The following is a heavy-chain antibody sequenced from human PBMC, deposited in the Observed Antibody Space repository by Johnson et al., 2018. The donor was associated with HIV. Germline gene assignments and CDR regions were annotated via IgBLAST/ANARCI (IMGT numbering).Heavy chain of an antibody. CDR1: GFTFSYYT. CDR3: AKDLRVYTCDAFDI. D-gene: IGHD5/OR15-5a*01. Sequence: QVQLVESGGGVVQPGRSLRLSCAASGFTFSYYTVYWVRQAPGKGLEWMAVISYDGSTKYYPDSVKGRFTISRDTSKNTLYLQMNSLRVEDTAVYYCAKDLRVYTCDAFDIWGQGTMVTVSS. CDR2: ISYDGSTK. V-gene: IGHV3-30*04. J-gene: IGHJ3*02.